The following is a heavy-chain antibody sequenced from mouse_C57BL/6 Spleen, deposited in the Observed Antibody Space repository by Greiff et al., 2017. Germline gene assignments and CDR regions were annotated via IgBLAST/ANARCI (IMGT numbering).Heavy chain of an antibody. CDR3: ARRDYYYGSSYWYFDV. CDR2: INPNNGGT. D-gene: IGHD1-1*01. J-gene: IGHJ1*03. Sequence: VQLQQSGPELVKPGASVKIPCTASGYTFTDYNMDWVKQSHGKSLEWIGDINPNNGGTIYNQKFKGKATLTVDKSSSTAYMELRSLTSEDTAVYYCARRDYYYGSSYWYFDVWGTGTTVTVSS. CDR1: GYTFTDYN. V-gene: IGHV1-18*01.